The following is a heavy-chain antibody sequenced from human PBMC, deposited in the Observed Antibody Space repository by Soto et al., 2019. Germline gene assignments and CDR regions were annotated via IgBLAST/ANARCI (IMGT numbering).Heavy chain of an antibody. J-gene: IGHJ4*02. V-gene: IGHV1-18*01. Sequence: ASVKVSCKASGYTFTSYGISWVRQAPGQGLEWMGWISAYNGNTNYAQKLQGRVSMTTDTSTSTAYMELRSLRSDDTAVYYCARDWAVAGPFDYWGQGTLVTVSS. CDR3: ARDWAVAGPFDY. CDR1: GYTFTSYG. CDR2: ISAYNGNT. D-gene: IGHD6-13*01.